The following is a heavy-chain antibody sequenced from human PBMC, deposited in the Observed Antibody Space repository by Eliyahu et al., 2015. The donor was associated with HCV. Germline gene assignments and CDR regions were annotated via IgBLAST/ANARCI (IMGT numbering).Heavy chain of an antibody. D-gene: IGHD6-13*01. J-gene: IGHJ6*02. Sequence: QVQLQESGPGLVKPLETLSLACSVSGGXVSYYYWSWIRQSTGKGLEWIGRIHSSGSTNYNFSLKSRVTMSVDTSKNQFYLKLNSVTAADTAVYYCVRDRAAQRYGMDVWGQGTTVTVSS. CDR3: VRDRAAQRYGMDV. CDR1: GGXVSYYY. V-gene: IGHV4-4*07. CDR2: IHSSGST.